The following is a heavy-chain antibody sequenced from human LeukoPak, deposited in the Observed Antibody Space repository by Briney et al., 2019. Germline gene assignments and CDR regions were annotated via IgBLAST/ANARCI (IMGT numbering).Heavy chain of an antibody. V-gene: IGHV4-4*07. Sequence: PSETLSLTCTVSGDSISSYYWSWIRQPAGKGLEWIGRIYYSGSTNYNPSLKSRVTISVDTSKNQFSLKLSSVTAADTAVYYCARAFRGIFGVFEAFDIWGQGTMVTVSS. CDR1: GDSISSYY. J-gene: IGHJ3*02. D-gene: IGHD3-3*01. CDR3: ARAFRGIFGVFEAFDI. CDR2: IYYSGST.